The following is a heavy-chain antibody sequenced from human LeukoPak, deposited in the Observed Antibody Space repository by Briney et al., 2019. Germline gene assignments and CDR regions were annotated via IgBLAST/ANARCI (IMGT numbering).Heavy chain of an antibody. CDR2: ISGSGGST. CDR3: AKDWKYSSGAYFDY. V-gene: IGHV3-23*01. CDR1: GFTFSSYA. Sequence: PGGSLRLSCAASGFTFSSYAMSWVRQAPGKGLEWVSAISGSGGSTYYADSVKGRLTISRDNAKNTLYLQMNSLRAEDTAVYYCAKDWKYSSGAYFDYWGQGTLVTVSS. J-gene: IGHJ4*02. D-gene: IGHD6-19*01.